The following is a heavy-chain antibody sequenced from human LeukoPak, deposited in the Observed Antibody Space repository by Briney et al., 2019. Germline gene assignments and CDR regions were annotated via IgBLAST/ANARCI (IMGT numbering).Heavy chain of an antibody. CDR3: AKWYYDFWSGYILPYYFDY. CDR2: ISGSGGST. Sequence: GGSLRLSCAASGFTFSSYAMSWVRQAPGKGLEWVSAISGSGGSTYYADSVKGRFTISRDNSKNTLYLQMNSLRAEDTAVYYCAKWYYDFWSGYILPYYFDYWGQGTLVTVSS. D-gene: IGHD3-3*01. V-gene: IGHV3-23*01. CDR1: GFTFSSYA. J-gene: IGHJ4*02.